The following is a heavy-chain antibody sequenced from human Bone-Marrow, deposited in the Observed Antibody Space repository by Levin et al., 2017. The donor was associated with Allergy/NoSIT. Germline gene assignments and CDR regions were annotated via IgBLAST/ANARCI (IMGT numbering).Heavy chain of an antibody. CDR3: ARDRGQPRYYFDY. CDR2: ISYDGSNK. J-gene: IGHJ4*02. CDR1: GFTFSSYA. Sequence: GGSLRLSCAASGFTFSSYAMHWVRQAPGKGLGWVAVISYDGSNKYYADSVKGRFTISRDNSKNTLYLQMNSLRAEDTAVYYCARDRGQPRYYFDYWGQGTLVTVSS. D-gene: IGHD3-10*01. V-gene: IGHV3-30-3*01.